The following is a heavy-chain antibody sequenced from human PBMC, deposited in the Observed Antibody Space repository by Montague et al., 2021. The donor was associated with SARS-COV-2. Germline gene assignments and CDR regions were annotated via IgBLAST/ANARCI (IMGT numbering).Heavy chain of an antibody. CDR1: GGSINSYY. V-gene: IGHV4-39*01. D-gene: IGHD3-10*01. J-gene: IGHJ2*01. Sequence: SETLSLTCTVSGGSINSYYWTWTRQPPGKGLEWIGSILYDGSTYYNPSLKSRVTISVDTSKNQFSLNLSSVTAADTAVYYCARHGPNDYYHSRYFDLWGRGTLVAVSS. CDR3: ARHGPNDYYHSRYFDL. CDR2: ILYDGST.